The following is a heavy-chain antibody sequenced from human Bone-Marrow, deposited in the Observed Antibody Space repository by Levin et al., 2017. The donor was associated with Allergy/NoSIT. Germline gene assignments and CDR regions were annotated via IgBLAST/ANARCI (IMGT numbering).Heavy chain of an antibody. J-gene: IGHJ4*02. Sequence: GESLKISCAASGFTFSSYSMNWVRQAPGKGLEWVSSISSSSSYIYYADSVKGRFTISRDNAKNSLYLQMNSLRAEDTAVYYCAREGGYYGSGSYYISWGQGTLVTVSS. CDR1: GFTFSSYS. D-gene: IGHD3-10*01. CDR2: ISSSSSYI. V-gene: IGHV3-21*01. CDR3: AREGGYYGSGSYYIS.